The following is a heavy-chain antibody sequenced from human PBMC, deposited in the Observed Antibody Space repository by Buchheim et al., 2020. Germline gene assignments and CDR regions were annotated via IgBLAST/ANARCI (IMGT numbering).Heavy chain of an antibody. CDR2: ITPSSNFI. J-gene: IGHJ4*02. V-gene: IGHV3-21*03. Sequence: EVQLVESGGGLVKPGGSLRLSCAASGFTFSSSSMNWVRLAPGKGLEWVSSITPSSNFIQYGDSVKGRFTISRDNAKNLMYLQMNSLRAEDTAVYYCARILGENVYGSGYWDYWGRGT. CDR1: GFTFSSSS. D-gene: IGHD6-19*01. CDR3: ARILGENVYGSGYWDY.